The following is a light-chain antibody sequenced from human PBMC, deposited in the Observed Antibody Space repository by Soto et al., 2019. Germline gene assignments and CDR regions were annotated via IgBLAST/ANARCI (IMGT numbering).Light chain of an antibody. CDR3: ASWDHSLSGYV. V-gene: IGLV1-51*02. Sequence: QSVLTQPPSVSAAPGQKVTISCSGTISNIGNNYVSWYQQPPGAAPTLLIYESNRRPTGIPDRFSGSKSATSATLDITGLQTGDEADYYCASWDHSLSGYVFGSGTKVTVL. J-gene: IGLJ1*01. CDR1: ISNIGNNY. CDR2: ESN.